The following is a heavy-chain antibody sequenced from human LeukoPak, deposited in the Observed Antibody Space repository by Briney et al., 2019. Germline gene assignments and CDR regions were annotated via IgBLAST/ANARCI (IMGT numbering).Heavy chain of an antibody. CDR1: GFTFDDYA. V-gene: IGHV3-9*01. Sequence: GGSLRLSCAASGFTFDDYAMHWVRQAPGKGLEWVSGISWNSGSIGYADSVKGRFTISRDNAKNSLYLQMNSLRAEDTALYYCAKDWAAYNWNYYFDYWGQGTLVTVSS. D-gene: IGHD1-7*01. CDR2: ISWNSGSI. J-gene: IGHJ4*02. CDR3: AKDWAAYNWNYYFDY.